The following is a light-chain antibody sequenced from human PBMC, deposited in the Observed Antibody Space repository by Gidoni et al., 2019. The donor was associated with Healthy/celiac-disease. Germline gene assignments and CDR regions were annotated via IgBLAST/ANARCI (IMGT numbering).Light chain of an antibody. CDR1: QGISSY. CDR2: AAS. V-gene: IGKV1-9*01. J-gene: IGKJ4*01. Sequence: DIQLTQSPSFLSASVGDRVTITCRATQGISSYLDWYQQKPGKAPKLLIYAASTLQSGVPSRLSGSGSGTEFTLTISSLQPEDFATYYCQQLNSYPLLTFGGGTKVEIK. CDR3: QQLNSYPLLT.